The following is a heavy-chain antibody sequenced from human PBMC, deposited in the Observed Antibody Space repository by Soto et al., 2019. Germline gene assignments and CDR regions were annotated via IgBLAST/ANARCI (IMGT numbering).Heavy chain of an antibody. CDR2: ISYDGSNK. V-gene: IGHV3-30*18. CDR1: GFTFSSYG. CDR3: AKARSLYSSSWYGLAFDI. J-gene: IGHJ3*02. Sequence: PGGSLRLSCAASGFTFSSYGMHWVRQAPGKGLEWVAVISYDGSNKYYADSVKGRFTISRDNSTNTLYLQMNSLRAEDTAVYYCAKARSLYSSSWYGLAFDIWGQGTMVTVSS. D-gene: IGHD6-13*01.